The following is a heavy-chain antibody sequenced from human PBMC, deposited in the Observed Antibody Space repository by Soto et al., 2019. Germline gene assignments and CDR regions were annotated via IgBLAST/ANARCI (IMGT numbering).Heavy chain of an antibody. Sequence: EVQLLESGGGLVQPGGSLRLSCAASGFTFSSYAMSWVRQAPGKGLEWVSAISGSGGSTYYADSVKGRFTISRDNSKNNLHLKMNILRAEDTAVYSCAKDCNLGYCSRTTPLPRRTGFDYWGQGTLVTVSS. J-gene: IGHJ4*02. CDR3: AKDCNLGYCSRTTPLPRRTGFDY. V-gene: IGHV3-23*01. CDR2: ISGSGGST. D-gene: IGHD2-2*01. CDR1: GFTFSSYA.